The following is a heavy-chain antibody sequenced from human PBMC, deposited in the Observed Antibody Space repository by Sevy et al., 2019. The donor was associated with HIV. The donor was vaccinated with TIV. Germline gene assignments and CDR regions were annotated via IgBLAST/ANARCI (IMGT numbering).Heavy chain of an antibody. J-gene: IGHJ4*02. CDR2: ISGSGGST. D-gene: IGHD6-19*01. Sequence: GGSLRLSCAASGFTFSSYAMSWVRQAPGKGLEWVSAISGSGGSTYYADSVKGRFTISRDNSKNTLYLQMSSLRPDDTAVYYCTRDAGYSTGWYPSDYWGQGTLVTVSS. CDR3: TRDAGYSTGWYPSDY. V-gene: IGHV3-23*01. CDR1: GFTFSSYA.